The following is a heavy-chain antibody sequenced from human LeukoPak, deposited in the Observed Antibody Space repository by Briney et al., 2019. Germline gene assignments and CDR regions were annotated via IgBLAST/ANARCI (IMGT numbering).Heavy chain of an antibody. CDR2: LSGSGSSV. V-gene: IGHV3-23*01. Sequence: GGSLRLSCVVSGFTFSNNGMSWVRQAPGKGLEWVSGLSGSGSSVYYADSVRGRLTISIDNSRNTLYLQLDSLRADDTAVYFCVKGLNWFDPWGQGTLVTVSS. CDR3: VKGLNWFDP. D-gene: IGHD4-11*01. CDR1: GFTFSNNG. J-gene: IGHJ5*02.